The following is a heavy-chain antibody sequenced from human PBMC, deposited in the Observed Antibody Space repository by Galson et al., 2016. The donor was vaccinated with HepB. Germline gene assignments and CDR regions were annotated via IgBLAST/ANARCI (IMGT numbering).Heavy chain of an antibody. CDR3: IKDADSTNWYYFDY. CDR2: ISWNGGNI. Sequence: SLRLSCAASGFTFDDYAMHWVRQGPGKGLEWVSGISWNGGNIGYADSVKGRFTISRDSAKNSLYLQMNSLRVEDTALYYCIKDADSTNWYYFDYWGQGALVTVSS. J-gene: IGHJ4*02. D-gene: IGHD6-13*01. CDR1: GFTFDDYA. V-gene: IGHV3-9*01.